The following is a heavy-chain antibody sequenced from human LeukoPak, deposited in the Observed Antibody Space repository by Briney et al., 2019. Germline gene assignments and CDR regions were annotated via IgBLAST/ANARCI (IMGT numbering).Heavy chain of an antibody. J-gene: IGHJ4*02. CDR2: ISSTGSTI. D-gene: IGHD2-15*01. Sequence: PGGSLRLSCAASGFTFSSYEMNWVRQAPGKGLEWVSYISSTGSTIFYADSVKGRFTISRDNAEKSLYLQMNSLRAEDTAVYYCARDRGGSYSAIDYWGQGTLVTVSS. CDR3: ARDRGGSYSAIDY. CDR1: GFTFSSYE. V-gene: IGHV3-48*03.